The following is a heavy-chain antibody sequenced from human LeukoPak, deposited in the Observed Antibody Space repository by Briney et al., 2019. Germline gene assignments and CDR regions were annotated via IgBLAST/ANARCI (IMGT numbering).Heavy chain of an antibody. V-gene: IGHV3-15*01. CDR1: GFTFSSVW. D-gene: IGHD3-10*01. Sequence: GGSLRLSCAASGFTFSSVWMRWVRQAPGKGLEWVGRIKSKTDGGTTEYVAPVKGRLTISRDDSKNTLYLQMNSLKTEDTAVYYCATELWYGKSNSYGVDVWGQGTTVTVSS. J-gene: IGHJ6*02. CDR2: IKSKTDGGTT. CDR3: ATELWYGKSNSYGVDV.